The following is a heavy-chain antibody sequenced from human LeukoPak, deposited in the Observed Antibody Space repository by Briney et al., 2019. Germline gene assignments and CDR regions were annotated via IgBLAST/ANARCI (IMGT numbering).Heavy chain of an antibody. CDR1: GGSFSGYY. V-gene: IGHV4-34*01. D-gene: IGHD3-22*01. CDR2: INHSGST. CDR3: ARGRYDSCGYLDY. J-gene: IGHJ4*02. Sequence: SETLSLTCAVYGGSFSGYYWSWIRQPPGKGLEWIGEINHSGSTNYNPSLKSRVTISVDTSKNQFSLKLSSVTAADTAVYYCARGRYDSCGYLDYWGQGTLVTVSS.